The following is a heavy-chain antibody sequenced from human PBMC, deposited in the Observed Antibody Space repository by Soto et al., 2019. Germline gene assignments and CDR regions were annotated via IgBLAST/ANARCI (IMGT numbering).Heavy chain of an antibody. D-gene: IGHD3-22*01. CDR2: IYHSGST. CDR3: ARGGVDYYDSSGYYFSPYYFDY. V-gene: IGHV4-30-2*01. J-gene: IGHJ4*02. CDR1: GGSISSGGYS. Sequence: SETLSLTCAVSGGSISSGGYSWSWIRQPPGKGLEWIGYIYHSGSTYYNPSLKSRVNIPVDRSKNQFSFKLSSVTAADTAVYYCARGGVDYYDSSGYYFSPYYFDYWGQGTLVTVS.